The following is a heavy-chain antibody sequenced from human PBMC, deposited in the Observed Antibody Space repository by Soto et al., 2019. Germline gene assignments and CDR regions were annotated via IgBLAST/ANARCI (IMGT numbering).Heavy chain of an antibody. V-gene: IGHV3-13*04. J-gene: IGHJ2*01. D-gene: IGHD3-10*01. CDR1: GFTFSSYD. Sequence: EVQLVESGGGLVQPGGSLRLSCAASGFTFSSYDMHWVRQATGKGLEWVSAIGTAGDTYYPGSVKGRFTISRENAKNSLDLQMNSRRAGDTAVSYCARAPLTMVRGGHWYFDLWGRGTLVTVSS. CDR3: ARAPLTMVRGGHWYFDL. CDR2: IGTAGDT.